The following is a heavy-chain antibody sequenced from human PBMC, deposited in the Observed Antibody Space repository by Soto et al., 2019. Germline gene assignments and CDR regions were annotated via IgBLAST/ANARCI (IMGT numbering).Heavy chain of an antibody. J-gene: IGHJ4*02. CDR2: IDYNGVT. D-gene: IGHD2-15*01. Sequence: SDTLSLTCTVSGGSIYRSGYYWGWIRQPPGRGLEWIGNIDYNGVTYSNPSLKSRVTISRDTSKNQFSLKLTSVTAADTALYYCGKVLVGATGHTDSDSWGPGTLVTVSS. CDR1: GGSIYRSGYY. CDR3: GKVLVGATGHTDSDS. V-gene: IGHV4-39*01.